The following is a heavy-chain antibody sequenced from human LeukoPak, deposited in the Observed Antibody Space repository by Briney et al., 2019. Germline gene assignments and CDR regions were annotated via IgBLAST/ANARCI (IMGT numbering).Heavy chain of an antibody. CDR3: ATGWNGRPLFDY. Sequence: ASVKVSCKVSGYTLTELSMHWVRQAPGKGLEWMGGFDPEDGETIYAQKFQGRVTMTEDTSTDTAYMELSSLRSEDTAVYYCATGWNGRPLFDYWGQGTLVTVSS. D-gene: IGHD1-1*01. CDR2: FDPEDGET. J-gene: IGHJ4*02. V-gene: IGHV1-24*01. CDR1: GYTLTELS.